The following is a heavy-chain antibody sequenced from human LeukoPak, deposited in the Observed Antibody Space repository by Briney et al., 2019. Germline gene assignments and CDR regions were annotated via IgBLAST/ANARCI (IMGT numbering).Heavy chain of an antibody. D-gene: IGHD6-13*01. V-gene: IGHV4-4*07. J-gene: IGHJ6*03. CDR2: IYTSGST. CDR3: ARGLGQQLSYYYYYYMDV. Sequence: SETLSLTCTVSGGSISSYYWSWLRQPAGKGLEWIGRIYTSGSTNYNPSLKSRVTMSVDTSKNQFSLKLSSVTAADTAVYYCARGLGQQLSYYYYYYMDVWGKGTTVTVSS. CDR1: GGSISSYY.